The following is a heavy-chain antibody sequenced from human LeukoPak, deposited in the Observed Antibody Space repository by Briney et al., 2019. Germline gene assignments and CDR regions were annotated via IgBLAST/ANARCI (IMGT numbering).Heavy chain of an antibody. CDR1: GFTFSSYD. D-gene: IGHD1-26*01. CDR2: IGTAGDT. J-gene: IGHJ5*02. V-gene: IGHV3-13*01. Sequence: PGGSLRLSCAASGFTFSSYDMHWVRQATGKGLEWVSAIGTAGDTYYPGSVKGRFTISRENAKNSLYLQMNSLRAGDTAVYYCARDIVGGGFDPWGQGTLVTVSP. CDR3: ARDIVGGGFDP.